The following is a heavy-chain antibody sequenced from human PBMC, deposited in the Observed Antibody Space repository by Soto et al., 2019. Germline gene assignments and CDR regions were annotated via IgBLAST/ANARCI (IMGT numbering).Heavy chain of an antibody. CDR3: ARGVGSGTYYNQYNWFDP. Sequence: ASVKVSCKASGYTFTNYGISWVRQAPGQRLEWMGWINTYNGNTNHAQKLQGRVTMTTDTSTSTAYMELRSLRSDDTAVYYCARGVGSGTYYNQYNWFDPWGQGTLVTVSS. CDR1: GYTFTNYG. V-gene: IGHV1-18*01. D-gene: IGHD3-10*01. CDR2: INTYNGNT. J-gene: IGHJ5*02.